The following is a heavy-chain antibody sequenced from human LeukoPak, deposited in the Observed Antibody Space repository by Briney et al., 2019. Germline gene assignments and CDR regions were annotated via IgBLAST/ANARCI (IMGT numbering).Heavy chain of an antibody. V-gene: IGHV1-2*02. CDR3: ARVSGVSRSVFDY. J-gene: IGHJ4*02. CDR1: GYTFTGYY. Sequence: ASVKVSCKASGYTFTGYYMHWVRQAPGQGLEWMGWINPNSGGTNYAQEFQGRVTMTRDTSISTAYMELSRLRSDDTAVYYCARVSGVSRSVFDYWGQGTLVTVSS. D-gene: IGHD6-25*01. CDR2: INPNSGGT.